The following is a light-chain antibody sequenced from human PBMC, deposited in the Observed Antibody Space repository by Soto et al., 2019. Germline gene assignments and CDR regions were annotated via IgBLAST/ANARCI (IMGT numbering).Light chain of an antibody. Sequence: DIQMTQSPSSVSASVGDRVTMTCRATQGISNWLAWYQQKPGKDPKLLIYAASGLQRGVPSRFSGSGFGTDFTLTISSLQPEDFATYYCQQANSFPLTFGGGNKVDIK. J-gene: IGKJ4*01. CDR2: AAS. CDR3: QQANSFPLT. V-gene: IGKV1-12*01. CDR1: QGISNW.